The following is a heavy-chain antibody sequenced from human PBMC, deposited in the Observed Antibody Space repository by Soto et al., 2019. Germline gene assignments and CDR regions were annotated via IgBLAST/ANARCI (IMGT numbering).Heavy chain of an antibody. CDR1: GHTFHSYA. CDR2: ISGSGGST. CDR3: AKVSRGIGVVPASLN. J-gene: IGHJ4*02. V-gene: IGHV3-23*01. Sequence: EVQLLESGGGLVQPGGSLRLSCVASGHTFHSYAMSWVRQAPGKGLEWVAGISGSGGSTYYADSVRGRFTISRDDSKNTLYLQMNSLRDEDTAVYYCAKVSRGIGVVPASLNWGQGTRVTVSS. D-gene: IGHD2-2*01.